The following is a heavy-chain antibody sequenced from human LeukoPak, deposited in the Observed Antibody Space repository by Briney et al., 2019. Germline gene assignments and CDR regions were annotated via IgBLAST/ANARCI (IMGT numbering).Heavy chain of an antibody. CDR1: GFTFSNHA. J-gene: IGHJ4*02. D-gene: IGHD2-15*01. CDR2: ISGGGRTT. V-gene: IGHV3-23*01. Sequence: GGSLRLSCAASGFTFSNHAMSWIRQAPGKGLQWVAVISGGGRTTEYADFGKGRFTISRDNSKNTLSLQMNSLTVEDTAIYFCAKNVVVKRYIDFWGQGTLVTVSS. CDR3: AKNVVVKRYIDF.